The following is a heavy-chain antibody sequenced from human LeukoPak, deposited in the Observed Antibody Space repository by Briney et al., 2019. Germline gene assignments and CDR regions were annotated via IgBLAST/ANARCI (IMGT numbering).Heavy chain of an antibody. Sequence: GGSMRLSCAASGFTFSSYSMNWVRQPPGKGLEWVSYISSSSSTIYYADSVKGRFTISRDNAKNSLYLQMNSLRAEDTAVYYCARRYCSSTSCCLDYWGQGTLVTVSS. CDR1: GFTFSSYS. V-gene: IGHV3-48*01. J-gene: IGHJ4*02. CDR3: ARRYCSSTSCCLDY. D-gene: IGHD2-2*01. CDR2: ISSSSSTI.